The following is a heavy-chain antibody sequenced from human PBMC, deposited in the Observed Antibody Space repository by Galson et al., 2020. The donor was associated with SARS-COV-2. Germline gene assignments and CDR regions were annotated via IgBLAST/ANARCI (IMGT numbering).Heavy chain of an antibody. Sequence: NSGGSLRLSCAASGFTFSSYRMNWVRQAPGKGLEWVSSISSSSSYIYYADSVKGRFTISRDNAKNSLYLQMNSLRAEDTAAYYCAREKLRYFDWSQLNVYYYYGMDVWGQGTTVTVSS. J-gene: IGHJ6*02. V-gene: IGHV3-21*01. CDR3: AREKLRYFDWSQLNVYYYYGMDV. CDR2: ISSSSSYI. CDR1: GFTFSSYR. D-gene: IGHD3-9*01.